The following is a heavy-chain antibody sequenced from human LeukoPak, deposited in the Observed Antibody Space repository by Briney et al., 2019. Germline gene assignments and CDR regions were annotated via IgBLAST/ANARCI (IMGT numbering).Heavy chain of an antibody. D-gene: IGHD1-1*01. V-gene: IGHV4-39*07. CDR2: IYYSGST. Sequence: SETLSLICTVSGGSISSSSYYWGWIRQPPGKGLEWIGSIYYSGSTYYNPSLKSRVTISVDTSKNQFSLKLSSVTAADTAVYYCARARYNWIFDYWGQGTLVTVSS. J-gene: IGHJ4*02. CDR3: ARARYNWIFDY. CDR1: GGSISSSSYY.